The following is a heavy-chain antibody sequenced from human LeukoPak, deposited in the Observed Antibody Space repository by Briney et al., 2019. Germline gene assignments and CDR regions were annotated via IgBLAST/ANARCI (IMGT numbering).Heavy chain of an antibody. D-gene: IGHD3-3*01. Sequence: ASVEVSCKTSGYTFTGYYMHWVRQAPGQGLEWMGWINPNSGGTNYAQKFQGGVTMTRATSITTAYMELSRLRSDDTAVYYCARGGPTYYDFWSGQNWFDPWGQGTLVTVSS. CDR1: GYTFTGYY. CDR2: INPNSGGT. V-gene: IGHV1-2*02. J-gene: IGHJ5*02. CDR3: ARGGPTYYDFWSGQNWFDP.